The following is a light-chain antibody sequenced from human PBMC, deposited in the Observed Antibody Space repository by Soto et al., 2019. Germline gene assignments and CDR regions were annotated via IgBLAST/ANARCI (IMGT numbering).Light chain of an antibody. CDR2: AAF. CDR3: QQAYIFPFS. V-gene: IGKV1-12*02. J-gene: IGKJ4*01. CDR1: RVISNS. Sequence: DVQMTQSPSSVSASVGDSVTLPCRASRVISNSLAWYQQKPGKAPRLLIYAAFNLQGGVRSRFSGRGSGTHFFLTISSLQPDDFATYYCQQAYIFPFSFXGGPKVDIK.